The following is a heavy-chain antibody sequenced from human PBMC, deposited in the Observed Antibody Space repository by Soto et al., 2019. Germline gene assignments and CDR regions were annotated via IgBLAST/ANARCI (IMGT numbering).Heavy chain of an antibody. CDR3: ARESWGSYDY. J-gene: IGHJ4*02. D-gene: IGHD7-27*01. Sequence: EGQLVESGGDLVQPGGSLRLSCAASGFTFSTYWMTWVRQAPGTGLEWVATMAQDGSYKNYVDSVKGRFTISRDNARNPLYLQMDSLRADATAVYYCARESWGSYDYWGQGTLVTVS. CDR1: GFTFSTYW. CDR2: MAQDGSYK. V-gene: IGHV3-7*03.